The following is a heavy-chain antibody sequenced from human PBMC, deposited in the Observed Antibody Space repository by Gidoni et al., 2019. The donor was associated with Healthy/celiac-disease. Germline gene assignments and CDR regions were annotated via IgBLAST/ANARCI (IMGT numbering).Heavy chain of an antibody. V-gene: IGHV3-33*01. J-gene: IGHJ4*02. Sequence: QVPLLASGGAVVPPGRSLSLPCAASGFPLSSAGLHWVRPAPGMDVVRRARGKGLGWVAVRWYDGSKKYYADSVKGRFTISRDNSKNTLYLQMNSLRAEDTAVYYCARACTGGVCYTGGGFDYWGQGTLVTVSS. D-gene: IGHD2-8*02. CDR2: RWYDGSKK. CDR3: ARACTGGVCYTGGGFDY. CDR1: GFPLSSAG.